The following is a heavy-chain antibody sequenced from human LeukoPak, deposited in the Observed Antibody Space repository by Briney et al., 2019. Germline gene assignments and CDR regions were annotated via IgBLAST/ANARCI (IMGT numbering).Heavy chain of an antibody. J-gene: IGHJ4*02. V-gene: IGHV1-69*02. CDR1: GGTFSSYT. Sequence: SVKVSCKXSGGTFSSYTISWVRQAPGQGLERMGRIIPILGIANYAQKFQGRVTITADKSTSTAYMELSSLRSEDTAVYYCARKLGSNIDYWGQGTLVTVSS. CDR2: IIPILGIA. D-gene: IGHD4-11*01. CDR3: ARKLGSNIDY.